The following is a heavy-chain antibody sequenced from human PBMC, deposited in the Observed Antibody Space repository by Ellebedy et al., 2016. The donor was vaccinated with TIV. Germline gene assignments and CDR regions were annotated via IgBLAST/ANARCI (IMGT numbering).Heavy chain of an antibody. Sequence: AASVKVSCKASGYTFTGYYMHWVRQAPGQGLEWMGWINPNSGGTNYAQKFQGRVTMTRDTSISTAYMGLSRLRSDDTAVYYCARADYSSRSPLDYWGQGTLVTVSS. V-gene: IGHV1-2*02. CDR2: INPNSGGT. J-gene: IGHJ4*02. CDR1: GYTFTGYY. CDR3: ARADYSSRSPLDY. D-gene: IGHD6-13*01.